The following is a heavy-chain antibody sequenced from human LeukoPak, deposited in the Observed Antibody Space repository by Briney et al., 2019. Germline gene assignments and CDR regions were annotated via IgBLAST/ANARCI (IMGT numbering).Heavy chain of an antibody. D-gene: IGHD1-26*01. CDR1: GFTFKNYA. J-gene: IGHJ5*01. Sequence: PGGSLRLFCAASGFTFKNYAMHWDRQAPGKGLDWVAFIRYDGNNKFYADSVKGRFTISRDNSKNTLYLQMDNLRPEDTAIYYCAKDSVGATTLDWFDSWGQGTLVTVSS. CDR3: AKDSVGATTLDWFDS. V-gene: IGHV3-30*02. CDR2: IRYDGNNK.